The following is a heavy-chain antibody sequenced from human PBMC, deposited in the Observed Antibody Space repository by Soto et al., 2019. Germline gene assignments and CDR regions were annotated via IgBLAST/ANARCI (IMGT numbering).Heavy chain of an antibody. CDR3: TTDMDYDSSGYYGDY. CDR2: IKSKTDGGTT. V-gene: IGHV3-15*07. J-gene: IGHJ4*02. CDR1: GFTFSNAW. D-gene: IGHD3-22*01. Sequence: VQLVESGGGLVKPGGSLRLSCAASGFTFSNAWMNWVRQAPGKGLEWVGRIKSKTDGGTTDYAAPVKGRFTISRDDSKNTLYLQMNSLKTEDTAVYYCTTDMDYDSSGYYGDYWGQGTLVTVSS.